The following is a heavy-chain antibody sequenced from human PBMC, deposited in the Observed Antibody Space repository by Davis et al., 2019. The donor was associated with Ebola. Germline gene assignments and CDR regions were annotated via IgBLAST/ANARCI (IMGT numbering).Heavy chain of an antibody. J-gene: IGHJ6*03. V-gene: IGHV1-46*01. CDR3: ARRGGGEDFWSGYYGNYYYYYMDV. CDR1: GYTFTSYY. Sequence: SVKVSCKASGYTFTSYYMHWVRQAPGLGLEWMGIINPSGGSTSYAQKFQGRVTMTRDTSTSTVYMRLSSLRSEDTAVYYCARRGGGEDFWSGYYGNYYYYYMDVWGKGTTVTVSS. D-gene: IGHD3-3*01. CDR2: INPSGGST.